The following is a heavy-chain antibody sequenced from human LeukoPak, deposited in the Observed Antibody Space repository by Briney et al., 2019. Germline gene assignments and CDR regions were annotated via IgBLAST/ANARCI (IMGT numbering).Heavy chain of an antibody. D-gene: IGHD3-22*01. J-gene: IGHJ4*02. V-gene: IGHV4-59*08. CDR2: IYYSGST. CDR3: ARHRDSSGYWNYYFDY. Sequence: PSETLSLTCTVSGGSISSYYWSWIRQPPGKGLEWIGYIYYSGSTNYNPSLKSRVTISVDTSKNQFSLKLSSVTAADTAVYYCARHRDSSGYWNYYFDYWGQGTLVTVSS. CDR1: GGSISSYY.